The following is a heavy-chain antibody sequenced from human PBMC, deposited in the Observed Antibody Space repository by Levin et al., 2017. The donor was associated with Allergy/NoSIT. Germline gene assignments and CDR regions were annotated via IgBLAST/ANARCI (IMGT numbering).Heavy chain of an antibody. D-gene: IGHD2-21*01. CDR1: GASLSDNY. Sequence: SETLSLTCTVSGASLSDNYWTWIRQPPGKGLEWIGFIYYSGNTNYNPSLKTRATISADPSKNQFSLKINSLTAADTAVYYCAVVDWGIRGDTENWFDPWGQGTLVTVSS. J-gene: IGHJ5*02. V-gene: IGHV4-59*01. CDR2: IYYSGNT. CDR3: AVVDWGIRGDTENWFDP.